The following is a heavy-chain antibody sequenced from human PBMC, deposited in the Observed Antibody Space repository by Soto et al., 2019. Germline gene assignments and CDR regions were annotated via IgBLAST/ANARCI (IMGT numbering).Heavy chain of an antibody. CDR3: ARMATFGSLNWFDP. CDR2: MNPGSGDT. Sequence: ASVKVSCKASGYSFTNNDVSWVRQATGQGLEWMGWMNPGSGDTGYAQKFQGRVTKTRDISIATAYMELSSLRSDDTAIYYCARMATFGSLNWFDPWGQGTRVTVSS. V-gene: IGHV1-8*01. D-gene: IGHD3-16*01. CDR1: GYSFTNND. J-gene: IGHJ5*02.